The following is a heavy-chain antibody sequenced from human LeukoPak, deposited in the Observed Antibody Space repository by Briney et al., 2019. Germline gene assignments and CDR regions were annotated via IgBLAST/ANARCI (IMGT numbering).Heavy chain of an antibody. Sequence: ASLTVSCKPSGYIFTDYYIHWVRQAPGQGLEWMGWINPNTGGTNYAQDFQGRVTMTRDTDVTTAYMELRSLRSDDTAVYFCAREREAGRSDAFDFWGQGTMVTVSS. V-gene: IGHV1-2*02. CDR3: AREREAGRSDAFDF. D-gene: IGHD3-10*01. CDR1: GYIFTDYY. CDR2: INPNTGGT. J-gene: IGHJ3*01.